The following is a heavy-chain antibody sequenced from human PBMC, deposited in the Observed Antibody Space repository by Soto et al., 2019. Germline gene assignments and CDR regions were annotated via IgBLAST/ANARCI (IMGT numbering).Heavy chain of an antibody. CDR1: GLSFSSYS. D-gene: IGHD4-17*01. Sequence: EVQLVESGGGLVKPGGSLRLSCAASGLSFSSYSMNWVRQAPGRGLEWVSSISSLSNHIYYADSVKGRFTISRDNAKNPLYLQMNSLRAEDTAVYYCARDEYGDFFNYWGQGTLVTVSS. J-gene: IGHJ4*02. CDR2: ISSLSNHI. CDR3: ARDEYGDFFNY. V-gene: IGHV3-21*01.